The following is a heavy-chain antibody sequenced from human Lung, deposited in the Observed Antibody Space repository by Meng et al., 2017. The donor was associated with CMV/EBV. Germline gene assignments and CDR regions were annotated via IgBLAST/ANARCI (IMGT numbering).Heavy chain of an antibody. V-gene: IGHV4-4*02. CDR1: GDSIITSNW. J-gene: IGHJ4*02. CDR3: ARVKHEFGDYGPFDY. D-gene: IGHD4-17*01. Sequence: QVQLQESGPGLVKPSETLSLICAVSGDSIITSNWWSWVRQPPGKGLEWIGEIYHSGSTKYNPSIKSRVTISMDKSKNQFSLNLTSVTAADTAVYYCARVKHEFGDYGPFDYWGQGSLVTVSS. CDR2: IYHSGST.